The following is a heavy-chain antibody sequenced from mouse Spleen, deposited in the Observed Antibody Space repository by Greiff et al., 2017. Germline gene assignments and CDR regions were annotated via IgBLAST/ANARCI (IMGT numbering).Heavy chain of an antibody. CDR3: ARGQIYYGNYVGAMDY. CDR1: GYTFTNYW. Sequence: QVQLQQSGAELVRPGTSVKISCKASGYTFTNYWLGWVKQRPGHGLEWIGDIYPGGGYTNYNEKFKGKATLTADTSSSTAYMQLSSLTSEDSALYYCARGQIYYGNYVGAMDYWGQGTSVTVSS. CDR2: IYPGGGYT. D-gene: IGHD2-1*01. J-gene: IGHJ4*01. V-gene: IGHV1-63*02.